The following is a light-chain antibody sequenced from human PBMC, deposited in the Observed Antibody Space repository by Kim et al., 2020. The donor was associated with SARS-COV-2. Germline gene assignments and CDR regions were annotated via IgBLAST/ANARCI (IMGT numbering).Light chain of an antibody. Sequence: QRVTISCTGSSSNIGAGYDVHWYQQLPGTAPKLLIYGNSIRPSGVPDRFSGSKSGTSASLAITGLQAEDEADYYCQSYDSSLTHWVFGGGTQLTIL. V-gene: IGLV1-40*01. CDR1: SSNIGAGYD. J-gene: IGLJ3*02. CDR3: QSYDSSLTHWV. CDR2: GNS.